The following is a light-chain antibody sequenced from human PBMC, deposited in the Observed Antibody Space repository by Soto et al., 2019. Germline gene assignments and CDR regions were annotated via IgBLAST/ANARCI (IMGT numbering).Light chain of an antibody. CDR1: QGIRSW. V-gene: IGKV1-12*01. CDR2: AAS. CDR3: QQANSSPIT. Sequence: DIQMTQSPSSVSASLGDRVTITCRASQGIRSWLAWYQQKPGPAPKLLIYAASTLQSGVRSRFSGSGSGTDFSLTISSLQPDDFATYYCQQANSSPITVGQGTRLEIK. J-gene: IGKJ5*01.